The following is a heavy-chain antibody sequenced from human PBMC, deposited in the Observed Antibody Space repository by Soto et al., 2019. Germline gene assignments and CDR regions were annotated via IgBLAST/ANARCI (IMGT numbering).Heavy chain of an antibody. CDR1: GFSVSSYY. CDR2: IYYSGST. D-gene: IGHD6-19*01. V-gene: IGHV4-59*02. Sequence: ETLSRTCTVSGFSVSSYYWSWIRQPPGKGLEGIGYIYYSGSTNYNPSLKSRVTISVDTSKNQFSLKLSSVTAADTAVYYCARHYSSGWYRFSNRGGNYFHYWDQGTLVTVSS. J-gene: IGHJ4*02. CDR3: ARHYSSGWYRFSNRGGNYFHY.